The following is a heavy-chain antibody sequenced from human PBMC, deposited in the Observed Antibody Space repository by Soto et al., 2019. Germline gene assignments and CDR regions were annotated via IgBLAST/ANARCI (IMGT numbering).Heavy chain of an antibody. CDR3: AKGQVVVAAGGVDY. D-gene: IGHD2-15*01. V-gene: IGHV3-30*18. Sequence: QVQLVESGGGVVQPGRSLRLSCAASGFTFSSYGMHWVRQAPGKGLEWVAVISYDVSNKYYADSVKGRFTISRDNSKNTLYLQMNSLRAEDTAVYYCAKGQVVVAAGGVDYWGQGTLVTVSS. J-gene: IGHJ4*02. CDR1: GFTFSSYG. CDR2: ISYDVSNK.